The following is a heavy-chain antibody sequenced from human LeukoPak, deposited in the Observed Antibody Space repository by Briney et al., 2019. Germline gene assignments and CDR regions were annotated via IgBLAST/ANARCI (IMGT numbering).Heavy chain of an antibody. V-gene: IGHV3-30*03. J-gene: IGHJ4*02. CDR1: GFTFSSYG. CDR2: ISYDGSNK. CDR3: ARESGRAAAGSDY. D-gene: IGHD6-13*01. Sequence: PGRSLRLSCAASGFTFSSYGMHWVRQAPGKGLEWVAVISYDGSNKYYADSVKGRFTISRDNSKNTLYLQMNSLRAEDTAVYYCARESGRAAAGSDYWGQGTLVTVSS.